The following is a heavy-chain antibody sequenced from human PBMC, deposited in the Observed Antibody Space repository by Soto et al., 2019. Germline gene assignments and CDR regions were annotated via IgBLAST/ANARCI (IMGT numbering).Heavy chain of an antibody. CDR3: AKGPSSIAARAYFQH. Sequence: EVQLVESGGGLVKPGGSLRLSCAASGFTFSSYSMNWVRQAPGKGLEWVSAISGSGGSTYYADSVKGRFTISRDNSKNTLYLQMNSLRAEDTAVYYCAKGPSSIAARAYFQHWGQGTLVTVSS. V-gene: IGHV3-23*04. D-gene: IGHD6-6*01. J-gene: IGHJ1*01. CDR1: GFTFSSYS. CDR2: ISGSGGST.